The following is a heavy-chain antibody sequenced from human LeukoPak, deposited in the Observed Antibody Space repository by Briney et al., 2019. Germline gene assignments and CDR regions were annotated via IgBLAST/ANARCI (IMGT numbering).Heavy chain of an antibody. Sequence: PGGSLRLSCAASGFTFSSYSMNWVRQAPGKGLEWVSSISSSSSYIYYADSVKGRFTISRDNARNSLYLQMNSLRAEDTAVYYCARVMVYARGLFDYWGQGTLVTVSS. CDR3: ARVMVYARGLFDY. J-gene: IGHJ4*02. V-gene: IGHV3-21*01. CDR2: ISSSSSYI. D-gene: IGHD2-8*01. CDR1: GFTFSSYS.